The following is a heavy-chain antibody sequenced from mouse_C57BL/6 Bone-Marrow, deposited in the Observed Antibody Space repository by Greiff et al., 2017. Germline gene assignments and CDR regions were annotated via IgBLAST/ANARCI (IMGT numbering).Heavy chain of an antibody. CDR2: ISNLAYSI. CDR3: ARLRRGNFDY. CDR1: GFTFSDYG. Sequence: EVHLVESGGGLVQPGGSLKLSCAASGFTFSDYGMAWVRQAPRQGPEWVAFISNLAYSIYYADTVTGRFTISRENAKNTLYLEMGSLRSEDTAMYYCARLRRGNFDYWGQGTTLTVSS. V-gene: IGHV5-15*01. J-gene: IGHJ2*01.